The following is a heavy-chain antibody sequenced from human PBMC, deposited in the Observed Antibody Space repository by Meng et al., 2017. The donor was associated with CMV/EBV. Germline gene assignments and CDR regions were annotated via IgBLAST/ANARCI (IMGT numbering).Heavy chain of an antibody. Sequence: GGSLRLSCAASGFTFSSYAMRWVRQAPGKGLEWVAVISYDGSNNYYADFVEGRFTISRNNSKNTLYLQMNSLRPEDTAVYYCSKVGAVDGSYESLFGYWGQGTLVTVSS. CDR2: ISYDGSNN. D-gene: IGHD1-26*01. J-gene: IGHJ4*02. CDR1: GFTFSSYA. V-gene: IGHV3-30*04. CDR3: SKVGAVDGSYESLFGY.